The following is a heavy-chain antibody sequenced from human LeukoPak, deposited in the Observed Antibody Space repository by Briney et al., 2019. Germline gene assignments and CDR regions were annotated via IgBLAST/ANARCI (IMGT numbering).Heavy chain of an antibody. CDR1: GFTVSTNY. CDR3: ARDRGGDTSAWYGLDC. J-gene: IGHJ4*02. V-gene: IGHV3-66*01. Sequence: GGSLRLSCAVAGFTVSTNYMSWVRQAPGKGLEWVSIIYSGGTTYYADSVKGRFTIFKDNSKNTVYLQMNSLRGEDTAVYYCARDRGGDTSAWYGLDCWGQGTLVTVSS. D-gene: IGHD6-19*01. CDR2: IYSGGTT.